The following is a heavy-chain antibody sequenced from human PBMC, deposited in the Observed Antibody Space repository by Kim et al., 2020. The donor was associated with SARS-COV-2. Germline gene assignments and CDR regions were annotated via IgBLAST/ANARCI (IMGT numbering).Heavy chain of an antibody. CDR3: AKDSNYYDSSGYYAGAAFDI. J-gene: IGHJ3*02. Sequence: GGSLRLSCAASGFTFDDYAMHWVRQAPGKGLEWVSGISWNSGSIGYADSVKGRFTISRDNAKNSLYLQMNSLRAEDTALYYCAKDSNYYDSSGYYAGAAFDIWGQGTMVTVSS. D-gene: IGHD3-22*01. CDR2: ISWNSGSI. CDR1: GFTFDDYA. V-gene: IGHV3-9*01.